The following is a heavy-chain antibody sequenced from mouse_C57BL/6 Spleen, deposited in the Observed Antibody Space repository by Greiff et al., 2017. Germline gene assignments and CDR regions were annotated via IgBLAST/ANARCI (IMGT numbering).Heavy chain of an antibody. CDR1: GYTFTDYE. J-gene: IGHJ2*01. CDR2: IDPETGGT. V-gene: IGHV1-15*01. CDR3: TRWGTTVVATGDY. Sequence: QVQLQQSGAELVRPGASVTLSCKASGYTFTDYEMHWVKQAPVHGLEWIGAIDPETGGTAYNQKFKGKAILTADKTSSTAYMELRSLTSDDSAVYYCTRWGTTVVATGDYWGQGTTLTVSS. D-gene: IGHD1-1*01.